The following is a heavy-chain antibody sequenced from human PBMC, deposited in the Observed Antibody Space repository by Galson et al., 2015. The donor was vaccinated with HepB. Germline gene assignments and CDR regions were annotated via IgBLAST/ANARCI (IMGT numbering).Heavy chain of an antibody. Sequence: SVKVSCKASGYTFTGYYMHWVRQAPGQGLEWMGWINPNSGGTNYAQKFQGWVTMTRDTSISTAYMELSRLRSDDTAVYYCARGGTIFGVVTLWDYYYGMDVWGQGTTVTVSS. CDR3: ARGGTIFGVVTLWDYYYGMDV. V-gene: IGHV1-2*04. CDR1: GYTFTGYY. CDR2: INPNSGGT. D-gene: IGHD3-3*01. J-gene: IGHJ6*02.